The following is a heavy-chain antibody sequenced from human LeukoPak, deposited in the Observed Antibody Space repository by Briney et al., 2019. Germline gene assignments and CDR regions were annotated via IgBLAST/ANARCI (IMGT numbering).Heavy chain of an antibody. D-gene: IGHD3-22*01. J-gene: IGHJ6*02. V-gene: IGHV4-59*08. Sequence: SKTLSLTCTVSGGSISSYYWSWIRQPPGKGLEWIGYIYYSGSTNYNPSLKSRVTISVDTSKNQFSLKLSSVTAADTAVYYCARHRSRLLHGMDVWGQGTTVTVSS. CDR1: GGSISSYY. CDR3: ARHRSRLLHGMDV. CDR2: IYYSGST.